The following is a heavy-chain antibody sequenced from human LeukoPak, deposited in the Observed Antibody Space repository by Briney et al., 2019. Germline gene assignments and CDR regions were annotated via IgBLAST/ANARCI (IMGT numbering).Heavy chain of an antibody. V-gene: IGHV3-30*02. CDR2: IWYDGSYK. D-gene: IGHD4-11*01. J-gene: IGHJ4*02. CDR3: ARGDYSNTPLHLDY. CDR1: GFTFSSYG. Sequence: PGGSLRLSCAASGFTFSSYGIHWVRQAPGKGLEWVAFIWYDGSYKYYADSVKGRLTISRDNSKNTVDLQMNSLRVEDTAVYYCARGDYSNTPLHLDYWGKGTLVTVSS.